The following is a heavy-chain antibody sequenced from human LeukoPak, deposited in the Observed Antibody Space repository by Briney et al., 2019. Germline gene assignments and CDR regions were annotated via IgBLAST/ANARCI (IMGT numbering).Heavy chain of an antibody. J-gene: IGHJ3*02. CDR2: IIPILGTA. D-gene: IGHD2-21*01. CDR1: GGTFSSYA. Sequence: ASVKVSCKASGGTFSSYAISWVRQAPGQGLEWMGGIIPILGTANYAQKFQGRVTITTDESTSTAYMELSSLRSEDTAVYYCARGSPHIDDAFDIWGQGTMVTVSS. CDR3: ARGSPHIDDAFDI. V-gene: IGHV1-69*05.